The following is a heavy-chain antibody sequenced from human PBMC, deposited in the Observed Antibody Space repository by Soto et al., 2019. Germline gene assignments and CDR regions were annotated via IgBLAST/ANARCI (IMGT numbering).Heavy chain of an antibody. CDR3: ERDTGWYKGGDV. CDR1: GDSVSSNSAA. Sequence: PSQTLSLTCVISGDSVSSNSAAWNWIRQSPSRGLEWLGRTYYRSKWYNDYAVSVKSRIAINPETSKNQFSLQLNSVTPEATAVYSGERDTGWYKGGDVGAQGTTFTVSS. D-gene: IGHD6-19*01. CDR2: TYYRSKWYN. J-gene: IGHJ6*02. V-gene: IGHV6-1*01.